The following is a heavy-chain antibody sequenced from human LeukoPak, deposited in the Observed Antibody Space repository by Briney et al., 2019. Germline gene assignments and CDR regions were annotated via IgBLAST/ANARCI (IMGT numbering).Heavy chain of an antibody. J-gene: IGHJ4*02. D-gene: IGHD2-2*01. CDR3: ARGGYQLPEDY. CDR1: GGTFSSYA. CDR2: INPNIGGT. V-gene: IGHV1-2*02. Sequence: ASVKVSCKASGGTFSSYAISWVRQAPGQGLEWMGWINPNIGGTNYAQKFQGRVTMTRDTSISTAYMELSSLRSDDTAVYYCARGGYQLPEDYWGQGTLVTVSS.